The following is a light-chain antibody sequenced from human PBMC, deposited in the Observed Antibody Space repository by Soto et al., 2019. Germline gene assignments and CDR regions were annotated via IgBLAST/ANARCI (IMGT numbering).Light chain of an antibody. CDR1: SSDIGAFNY. CDR3: SSYAATNTVL. J-gene: IGLJ2*01. Sequence: QSVLAQPASVSGSPGQSITISCTGTSSDIGAFNYVSWYQQHPGDAPKLLIFAVSDRPSGISVRFSASKSGNTASLTISGLQTEDEAHYFCSSYAATNTVLFGGGTKLTVL. V-gene: IGLV2-14*03. CDR2: AVS.